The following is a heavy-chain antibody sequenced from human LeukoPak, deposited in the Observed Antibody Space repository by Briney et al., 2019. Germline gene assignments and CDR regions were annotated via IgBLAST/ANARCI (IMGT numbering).Heavy chain of an antibody. V-gene: IGHV3-23*01. CDR2: TGSNGVT. CDR1: GFTFRTYA. Sequence: GGSLRLSCTGSGFTFRTYAFSWVRQAPGKGLEWVSATGSNGVTYYADSVKGRFTISSDNSKNALYLQMNGLRADDTAVYYCGIRDTSDYYVFWGQGTLVTVSS. CDR3: GIRDTSDYYVF. D-gene: IGHD3-22*01. J-gene: IGHJ4*02.